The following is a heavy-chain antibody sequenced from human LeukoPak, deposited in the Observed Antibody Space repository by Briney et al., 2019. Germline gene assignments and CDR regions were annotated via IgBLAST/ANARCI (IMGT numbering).Heavy chain of an antibody. Sequence: GGSLRLSCAASGFTFSSYSMNWVRQASGKGLEWVSSISSSSSYIYYADSVKGRSTISRDNAKNSLYLQMNSLRAEDTAVYYCAREGLAARDYYFDYWGQGTLVTVSS. V-gene: IGHV3-21*01. CDR1: GFTFSSYS. CDR3: AREGLAARDYYFDY. D-gene: IGHD6-6*01. CDR2: ISSSSSYI. J-gene: IGHJ4*02.